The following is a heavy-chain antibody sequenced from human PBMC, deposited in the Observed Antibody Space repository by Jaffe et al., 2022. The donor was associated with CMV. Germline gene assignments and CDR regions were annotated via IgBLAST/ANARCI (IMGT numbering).Heavy chain of an antibody. J-gene: IGHJ3*01. V-gene: IGHV4-39*01. CDR1: GGSIRGSNYY. CDR3: ATYDRDKSDV. CDR2: IYHSGNS. D-gene: IGHD3-3*01. Sequence: QLQLQESGPRLVKPSETLSLICTVSGGSIRGSNYYWTWIRQPPGKGLEWIANIYHSGNSFYNASLRSRVTVSVDTSKNQFSLTLTSLTAADTAVYYCATYDRDKSDVWGQGTMVTVSS.